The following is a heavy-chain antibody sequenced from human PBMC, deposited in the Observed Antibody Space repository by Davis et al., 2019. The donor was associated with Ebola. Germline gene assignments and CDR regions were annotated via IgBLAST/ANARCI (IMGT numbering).Heavy chain of an antibody. CDR1: GFTFGDYA. CDR2: IRSKAYGGTT. CDR3: TRTPITMVQGVTGFDY. Sequence: GESLKISCTASGFTFGDYAMSWVRQAPGKGLEWVGFIRSKAYGGTTEYAASVKGRFTISRDDSKSIAYLQMNSLKTEDTAVYYCTRTPITMVQGVTGFDYWGQGTLVTVSS. V-gene: IGHV3-49*04. J-gene: IGHJ4*02. D-gene: IGHD3-10*01.